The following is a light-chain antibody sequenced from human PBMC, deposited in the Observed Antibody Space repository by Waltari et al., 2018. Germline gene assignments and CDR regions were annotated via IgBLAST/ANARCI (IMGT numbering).Light chain of an antibody. CDR3: QQYNNLPPLYT. V-gene: IGKV3-15*01. J-gene: IGKJ2*01. CDR2: GAS. Sequence: EIVMTQSPATLSVSPGERVTLSCRASQDLHINLAWYQQKPGQAPRLLIYGASTRATGVPARFSGSGSETQFTLTISSLQSEDFAVYYCQQYNNLPPLYTFGQGTKLEIK. CDR1: QDLHIN.